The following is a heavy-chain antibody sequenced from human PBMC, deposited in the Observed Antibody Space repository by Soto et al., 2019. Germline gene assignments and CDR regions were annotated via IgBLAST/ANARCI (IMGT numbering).Heavy chain of an antibody. CDR1: GYTFTSYA. D-gene: IGHD3-3*01. CDR3: ARVRHSYYDFWSGYYPGDYDYGMDV. Sequence: VASVKVSCKASGYTFTSYAMHWVRQAPGQRLEWMGWSNAGNGNTKYSQKIQGRATITRDTSARTAYMELSSLRSEDTAVYYCARVRHSYYDFWSGYYPGDYDYGMDVWGQGTTVTVSS. V-gene: IGHV1-3*01. CDR2: SNAGNGNT. J-gene: IGHJ6*02.